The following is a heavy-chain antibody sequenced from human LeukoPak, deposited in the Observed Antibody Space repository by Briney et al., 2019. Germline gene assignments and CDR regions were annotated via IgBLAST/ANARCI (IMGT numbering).Heavy chain of an antibody. CDR1: GYSFTSYW. CDR2: IYPGDSGT. CDR3: ARQASTANYFDY. D-gene: IGHD4-17*01. V-gene: IGHV5-51*01. Sequence: GESLKISCKGSGYSFTSYWIGWVRQMPGKGLEWMGIIYPGDSGTRYSPSFQGQVTISADKSISTAYLQWSSLKASDTAMYYCARQASTANYFDYWAREPWSPSPQ. J-gene: IGHJ4*02.